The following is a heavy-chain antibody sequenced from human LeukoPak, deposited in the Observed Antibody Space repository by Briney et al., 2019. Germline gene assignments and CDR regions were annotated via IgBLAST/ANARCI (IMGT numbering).Heavy chain of an antibody. V-gene: IGHV4-61*01. CDR1: GGSVSSGSYY. D-gene: IGHD3-10*01. J-gene: IGHJ4*02. CDR2: IYYSGST. Sequence: SETLSLTCTVSGGSVSSGSYYWSWIRQPPGKGLEWIGYIYYSGSTNYNPSLKSRVTISVDTSKNQFSLKLSSVTAADTAVYYCAIGHYYGSGSYYSVWGQGTLVTVSS. CDR3: AIGHYYGSGSYYSV.